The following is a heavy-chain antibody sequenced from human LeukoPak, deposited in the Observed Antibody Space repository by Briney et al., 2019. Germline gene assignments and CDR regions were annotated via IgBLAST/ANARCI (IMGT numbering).Heavy chain of an antibody. CDR2: IYSGGST. Sequence: GGSLRLSCAASGFTVSSNYMSWVRQAPGKGLEWVSVIYSGGSTYYADSVKGRFTISRDNSKNTLYLQMNSLRAEDTAVYYCARDGVGATREDAFDIWGQGTMVTVSS. CDR1: GFTVSSNY. D-gene: IGHD1-26*01. CDR3: ARDGVGATREDAFDI. V-gene: IGHV3-66*01. J-gene: IGHJ3*02.